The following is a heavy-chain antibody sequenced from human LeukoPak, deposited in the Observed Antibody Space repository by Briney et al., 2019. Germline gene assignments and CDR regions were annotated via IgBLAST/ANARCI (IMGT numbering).Heavy chain of an antibody. V-gene: IGHV5-51*01. D-gene: IGHD4-17*01. Sequence: GESLKISCKASGYSFTSYWIGWVRQMPGKGLEWMGIIYPADSDTRYSPSFQGQVTISADKSISTAYLQWSSLKASDSAMYYCARRLYGDYLDAFDIWGQGTMVTVSS. CDR2: IYPADSDT. CDR1: GYSFTSYW. CDR3: ARRLYGDYLDAFDI. J-gene: IGHJ3*02.